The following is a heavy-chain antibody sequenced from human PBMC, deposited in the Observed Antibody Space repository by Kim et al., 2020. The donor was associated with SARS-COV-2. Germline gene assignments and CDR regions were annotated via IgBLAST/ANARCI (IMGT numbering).Heavy chain of an antibody. CDR3: ARLHYDFWSGPPFYYYGMDV. D-gene: IGHD3-3*01. Sequence: GESLKISCKGSGYSFTSYWIGWVRQMPGKGLEWMGIIYPGDSDTRYSPSFQGQVTISADKSISTAYLQWSSLKASDTAMYYCARLHYDFWSGPPFYYYGMDVWGQGTTVTVSS. CDR2: IYPGDSDT. V-gene: IGHV5-51*01. CDR1: GYSFTSYW. J-gene: IGHJ6*02.